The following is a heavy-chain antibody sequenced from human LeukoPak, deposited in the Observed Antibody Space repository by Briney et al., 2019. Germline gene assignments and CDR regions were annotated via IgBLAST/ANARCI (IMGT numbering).Heavy chain of an antibody. Sequence: GGSLRLSCAASGFTFSTYDMNWVRQAPGKGLEWVSSISSNNSYIYYADSVKGRFTISRDNSKNTLYLQMNSLRAEDTAVYYCARAMVAATKGVVRYWGQGTLVTVSS. J-gene: IGHJ4*02. CDR3: ARAMVAATKGVVRY. CDR2: ISSNNSYI. V-gene: IGHV3-21*01. D-gene: IGHD2-15*01. CDR1: GFTFSTYD.